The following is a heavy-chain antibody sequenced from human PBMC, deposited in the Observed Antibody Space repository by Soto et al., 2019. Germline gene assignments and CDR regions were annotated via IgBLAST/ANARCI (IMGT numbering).Heavy chain of an antibody. CDR3: ARSGYSFAWGY. CDR2: INSDGST. D-gene: IGHD5-18*01. CDR1: GFLVNSAY. J-gene: IGHJ4*02. Sequence: EVPLVESGGGLIPPGGSLRLSCAASGFLVNSAYMTWVRQAPGQGLEWLSMINSDGSTLYAESVKGRFTISRDNSKNRLDLRMSSLRAEDTAMYYCARSGYSFAWGYWGQGTLVIVTS. V-gene: IGHV3-53*01.